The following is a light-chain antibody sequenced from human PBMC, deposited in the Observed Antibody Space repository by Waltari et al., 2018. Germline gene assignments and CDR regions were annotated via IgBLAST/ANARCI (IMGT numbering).Light chain of an antibody. J-gene: IGKJ2*01. Sequence: DIVLTQSPGTFSLSPGERATLSCRASQSCSSSYLAWYQQKPGQAPRLLIYGASSRATGIPDRFSGSGSGTDFTLTITSLEPEDFAGYSCQQYGSSPPTFGQGTKLEIK. V-gene: IGKV3-20*01. CDR2: GAS. CDR3: QQYGSSPPT. CDR1: QSCSSSY.